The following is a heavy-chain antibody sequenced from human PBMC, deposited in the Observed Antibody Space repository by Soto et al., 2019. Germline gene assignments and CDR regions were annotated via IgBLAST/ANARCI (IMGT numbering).Heavy chain of an antibody. J-gene: IGHJ4*02. V-gene: IGHV3-74*01. CDR1: GFTFSDFW. CDR2: INNDGSDT. Sequence: GGSLRLSCAASGFTFSDFWLHWVRQAPGKGLVWVARINNDGSDTSYADSVKGRFTMSRDNAKNMVYLQMNSLRVEDTAVYYCGSVFEYWGQGTQVTVSS. CDR3: GSVFEY.